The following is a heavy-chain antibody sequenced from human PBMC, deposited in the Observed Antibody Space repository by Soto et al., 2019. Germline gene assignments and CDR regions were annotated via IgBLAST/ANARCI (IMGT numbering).Heavy chain of an antibody. V-gene: IGHV1-3*01. J-gene: IGHJ4*02. CDR3: ARVIEYSGSYYVFDY. CDR1: GYTFTSYA. D-gene: IGHD1-26*01. Sequence: GASVKVSCKTSGYTFTSYALHWVRQAPGQRLEWMGWINAGNGNTKYSQKFQGRVIITRDTSASTAYMELTSLRSDDTAVYYCARVIEYSGSYYVFDYWGQGTLVTVSS. CDR2: INAGNGNT.